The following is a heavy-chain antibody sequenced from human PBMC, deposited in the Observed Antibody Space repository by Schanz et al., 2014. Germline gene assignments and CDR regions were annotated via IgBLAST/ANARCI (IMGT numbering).Heavy chain of an antibody. Sequence: QVPLLESGGGLFKPGGSLRLSCAGSGFTFADYYMTWIRQAPGKGLEWVSTISGSGGSTYYADSVKGRFTISRDNSKNTLSLQLNSLRAEDTAVYYCARGRARQLVHWFDPWGQGTLVTVSS. D-gene: IGHD6-13*01. J-gene: IGHJ5*02. V-gene: IGHV3-11*04. CDR3: ARGRARQLVHWFDP. CDR2: ISGSGGST. CDR1: GFTFADYY.